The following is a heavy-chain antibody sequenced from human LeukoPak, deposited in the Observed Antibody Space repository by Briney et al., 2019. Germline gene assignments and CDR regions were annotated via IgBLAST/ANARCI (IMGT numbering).Heavy chain of an antibody. Sequence: GGSLRLSCAASGFTVSSDYMSWVRQAPGKGLEWVSGLHAGGSTYYAGSVTGRFTISRDDSKNTLYLQMTGLRVDDTAIYYCVRGNGNVGGRLDPWGQGAWVIVSS. CDR2: LHAGGST. D-gene: IGHD1-1*01. CDR3: VRGNGNVGGRLDP. CDR1: GFTVSSDY. J-gene: IGHJ5*02. V-gene: IGHV3-66*01.